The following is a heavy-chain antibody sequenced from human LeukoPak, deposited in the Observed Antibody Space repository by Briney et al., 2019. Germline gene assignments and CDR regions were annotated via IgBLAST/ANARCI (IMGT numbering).Heavy chain of an antibody. CDR1: GGSISSYY. D-gene: IGHD4-17*01. V-gene: IGHV4-59*08. CDR3: ASSDYGDYDWFDP. CDR2: IYYSGST. J-gene: IGHJ5*02. Sequence: SSETLSLTCTVSGGSISSYYWSWIRQPPGKGLEWIGYIYYSGSTNYNPSLKSRVTISVDTSKNQFSLKLSSVTAADMAVYYCASSDYGDYDWFDPWGQGTLVTVSS.